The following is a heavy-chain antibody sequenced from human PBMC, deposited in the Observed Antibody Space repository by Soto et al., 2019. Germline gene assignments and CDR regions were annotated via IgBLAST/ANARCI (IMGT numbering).Heavy chain of an antibody. Sequence: SETLSLTCTVSGVSIISDSFYWGWIRQPPGTGLEWIGSVKYTGSTYYSPSLNSRVTMSVDTSKNQFSLKLSSVTAADTAVYFCARLEGLATISYYFDFWGPGALVTVSS. CDR3: ARLEGLATISYYFDF. CDR2: VKYTGST. D-gene: IGHD3-9*01. V-gene: IGHV4-39*01. CDR1: GVSIISDSFY. J-gene: IGHJ4*02.